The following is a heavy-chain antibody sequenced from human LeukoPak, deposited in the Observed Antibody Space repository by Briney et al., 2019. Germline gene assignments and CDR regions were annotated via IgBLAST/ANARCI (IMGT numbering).Heavy chain of an antibody. CDR2: IYYSGST. D-gene: IGHD1-1*01. CDR1: GGSISSYY. V-gene: IGHV4-59*01. J-gene: IGHJ4*02. Sequence: PSETLSLTCTVSGGSISSYYWSWIRQPPGKGLEWIGCIYYSGSTNYNPSLKSRVTISVDTSKNQFSLKLSSVTAADTAVYYCARDMGTPFGYWGQGTLVTVSS. CDR3: ARDMGTPFGY.